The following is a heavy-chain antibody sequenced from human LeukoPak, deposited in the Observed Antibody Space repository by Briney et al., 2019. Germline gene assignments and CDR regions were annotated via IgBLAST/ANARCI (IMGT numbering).Heavy chain of an antibody. CDR1: GGSISSYY. Sequence: SETLSLTCTVSGGSISSYYWSWVRQPPGEGLEWIGYIFYSGSTNYNPSLKSRVTISVDTSKNQFSLKLSSVTAADTAVHYCATFSWGSFDYWGQGTLVTVSS. D-gene: IGHD3-16*01. CDR3: ATFSWGSFDY. J-gene: IGHJ4*02. CDR2: IFYSGST. V-gene: IGHV4-59*01.